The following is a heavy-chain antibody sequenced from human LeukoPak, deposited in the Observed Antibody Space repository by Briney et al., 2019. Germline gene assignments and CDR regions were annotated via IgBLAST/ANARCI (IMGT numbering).Heavy chain of an antibody. CDR2: INPESGGA. V-gene: IGHV1-2*02. Sequence: ASVKVSCKASGYSFTGYNMHWVRQAPGQGLEWMGWINPESGGANYAQKFQGRVTMTRDTSISTAYMELNTLRSDDTAVYYCARTGGLDYWGQGTLVTVSS. J-gene: IGHJ4*02. CDR3: ARTGGLDY. CDR1: GYSFTGYN. D-gene: IGHD3-16*01.